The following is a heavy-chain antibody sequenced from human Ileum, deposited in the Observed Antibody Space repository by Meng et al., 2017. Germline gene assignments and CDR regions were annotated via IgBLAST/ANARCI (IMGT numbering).Heavy chain of an antibody. CDR1: GFTFSDYY. CDR3: XXDSXXGAPFDY. J-gene: IGHJ4*01. D-gene: IGHD1-26*01. V-gene: IGHV3-11*01. CDR2: ISPSGTTT. Sequence: VPLVETGGGVVQPGGYLRLSCAASGFTFSDYYMSWFRQAPGKGLEWVSYISPSGTTTFYLDSVRGRFTISRDNAKNSXYLQXXXXXXXXTAXXYCXXDSXXGAPFDYWGHGTLVTVSX.